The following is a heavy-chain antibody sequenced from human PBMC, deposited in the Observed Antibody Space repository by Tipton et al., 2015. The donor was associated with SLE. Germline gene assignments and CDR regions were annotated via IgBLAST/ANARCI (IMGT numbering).Heavy chain of an antibody. CDR1: GGPLSGDY. Sequence: TLSLTCAVYGGPLSGDYWSWIRQSPGKGLEWIGESNQGGTTNYNPSLKSRVTISVDTSKNQFSLRLSSVTAADTALYYCARRSAWYGYFDLWGCDTLVTVSS. CDR3: ARRSAWYGYFDL. V-gene: IGHV4-34*01. D-gene: IGHD6-19*01. CDR2: SNQGGTT. J-gene: IGHJ2*01.